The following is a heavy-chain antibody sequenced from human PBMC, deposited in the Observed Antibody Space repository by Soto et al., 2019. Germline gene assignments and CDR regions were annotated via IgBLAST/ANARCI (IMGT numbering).Heavy chain of an antibody. V-gene: IGHV3-21*01. CDR2: ISSSSSYI. Sequence: GGSLRLSCAASGFTFSSYSMNWVRQAPGEGLEWVSSISSSSSYIYYADSVKGRFTISRDNAKNSLYLQMNSLRAEDTAVYYCARGVATTHYYYYYGMDVWGQGTTVTVSS. CDR1: GFTFSSYS. CDR3: ARGVATTHYYYYYGMDV. D-gene: IGHD5-12*01. J-gene: IGHJ6*02.